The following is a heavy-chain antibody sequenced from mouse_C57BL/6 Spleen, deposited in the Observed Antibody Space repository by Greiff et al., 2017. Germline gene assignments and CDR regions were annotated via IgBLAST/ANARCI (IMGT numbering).Heavy chain of an antibody. J-gene: IGHJ2*01. CDR3: ARNSPEGYFDN. Sequence: VQLQQSGPGLVQPSQRLSITCTVPGFSLPSYGVHWVRQSPGKGLEWLGVVWSGGSTDYNAAFISRLSISKDNSKSKVFFKINSLQADDTAIYYCARNSPEGYFDNWGKGTTLTVSS. CDR1: GFSLPSYG. CDR2: VWSGGST. V-gene: IGHV2-2*01.